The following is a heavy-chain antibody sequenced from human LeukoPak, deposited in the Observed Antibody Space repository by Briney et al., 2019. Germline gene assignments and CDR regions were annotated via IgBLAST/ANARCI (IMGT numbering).Heavy chain of an antibody. J-gene: IGHJ4*02. CDR3: AREADSGSYYVTYYFDY. Sequence: GGSLRLSXAASGFTFSSYWMHWVRQAPGKGMVWVSRINSDGSSTSYADSVKGRFTISRDNAKNTLYLQMNSLRAEDTAVYYCAREADSGSYYVTYYFDYWGQGTLVTVSS. D-gene: IGHD1-26*01. V-gene: IGHV3-74*01. CDR1: GFTFSSYW. CDR2: INSDGSST.